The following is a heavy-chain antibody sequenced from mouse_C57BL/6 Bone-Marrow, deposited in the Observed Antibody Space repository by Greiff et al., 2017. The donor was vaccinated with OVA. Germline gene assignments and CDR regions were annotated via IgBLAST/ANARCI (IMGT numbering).Heavy chain of an antibody. CDR3: TPYYYGSSFDY. CDR2: IDPEDGDT. Sequence: VQLQQSGAELVRPGASVKLSCTASGFNIKDYYMHWVKQRPEQGLEWIGRIDPEDGDTEYAPKFQGKATMTADTSSNTAYLQLSSLTSEDTAVYYCTPYYYGSSFDYGGQGTTLTVSS. CDR1: GFNIKDYY. V-gene: IGHV14-1*01. J-gene: IGHJ2*01. D-gene: IGHD1-1*01.